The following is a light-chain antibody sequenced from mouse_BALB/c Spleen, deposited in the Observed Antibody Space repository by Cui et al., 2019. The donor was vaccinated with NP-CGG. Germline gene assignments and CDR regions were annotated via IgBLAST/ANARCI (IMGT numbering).Light chain of an antibody. V-gene: IGLV1*01. CDR1: TGAVTTSNY. J-gene: IGLJ1*01. CDR3: ALWYSNHWV. CDR2: GTN. Sequence: AAVTQQPATTTSPGETVTLTCRSSTGAVTTSNYANWVQEKPDHLFTGLIGGTNNRAPGVPARFSGSLIGDKAALTITGAQTEDEAIYFCALWYSNHWVFGGGTKVTVL.